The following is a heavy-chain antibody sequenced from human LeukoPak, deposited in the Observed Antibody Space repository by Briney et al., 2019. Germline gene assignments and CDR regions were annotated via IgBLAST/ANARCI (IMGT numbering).Heavy chain of an antibody. CDR1: GFTFGSYG. Sequence: PGGSLRLSCAASGFTFGSYGMHWVRQAPGKGLEWVAVISYDGSNKYYADSVKGRFTISRDNSKNTLYLQMNSLRAEDTAVYYCAKEPTAYDYAWGSYRYPYPNYFDYWGQGTLVTVSS. CDR2: ISYDGSNK. D-gene: IGHD3-16*02. J-gene: IGHJ4*02. V-gene: IGHV3-30*18. CDR3: AKEPTAYDYAWGSYRYPYPNYFDY.